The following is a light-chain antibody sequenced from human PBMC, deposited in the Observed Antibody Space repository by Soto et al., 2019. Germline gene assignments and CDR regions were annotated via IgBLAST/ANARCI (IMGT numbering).Light chain of an antibody. J-gene: IGKJ1*01. CDR3: HKRRT. CDR2: DAS. V-gene: IGKV1-5*01. Sequence: DRPMNYSPCPRSASVGHVVTITCRASQSISSWLAWYQQKPGKAPKLLIYDASSSESGVPSRFSGSGSGTEFTLTISSLQPDDFATYDCHKRRTFGQGTKVEIK. CDR1: QSISSW.